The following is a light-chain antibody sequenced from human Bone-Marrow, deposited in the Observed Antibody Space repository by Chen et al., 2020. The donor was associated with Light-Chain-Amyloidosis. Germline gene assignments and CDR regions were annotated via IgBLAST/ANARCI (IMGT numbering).Light chain of an antibody. J-gene: IGLJ3*02. CDR3: QSYQGSSQGV. V-gene: IGLV6-57*01. Sequence: FMLTQPHPVSEPPGKTVIISCTRSSGSMATNYVQWYQQRPGSSPTTVIYEDDQRPSGVPDRFSGSIDRSSNSASLTISGLKTEDEADYYCQSYQGSSQGVFGGGTKLTVL. CDR1: SGSMATNY. CDR2: EDD.